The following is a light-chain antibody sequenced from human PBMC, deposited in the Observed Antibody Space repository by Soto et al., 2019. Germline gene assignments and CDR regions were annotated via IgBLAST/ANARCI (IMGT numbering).Light chain of an antibody. CDR3: QQYNNWPT. V-gene: IGKV3-15*01. CDR2: GAS. J-gene: IGKJ1*01. Sequence: EIVLTQSPGTLSLSPGERATFSCRASQSVSSSFLAWYQQRPGQAPRLLIYGASTRATGIPARFSGSGSGTEFTLTISSLQSEDFAVYYCQQYNNWPTFGQGTKVDIK. CDR1: QSVSSSF.